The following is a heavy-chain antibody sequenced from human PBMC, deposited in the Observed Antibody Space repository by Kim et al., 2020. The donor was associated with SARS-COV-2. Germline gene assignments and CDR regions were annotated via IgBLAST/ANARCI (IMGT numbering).Heavy chain of an antibody. V-gene: IGHV3-23*01. CDR3: AKWPYYYDSSGYFP. D-gene: IGHD3-22*01. J-gene: IGHJ5*02. Sequence: ADSVKGRFTISGDNSNNTLYLQMNSLRAEDTAVYYCAKWPYYYDSSGYFPWGQGTLVTVSS.